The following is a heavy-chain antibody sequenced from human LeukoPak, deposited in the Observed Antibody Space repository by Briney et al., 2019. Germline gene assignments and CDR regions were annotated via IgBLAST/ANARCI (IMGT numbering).Heavy chain of an antibody. Sequence: GGSLRLSCEASGFTFSSYGIHWVRQAPGKALEWVAVIWYDGLNKYYAESVKGRFTISRDNSKNTLYLQMNSLRAEDTAVYYCAKGFGGMITFGGVPGYWGQGTLVTVSS. CDR1: GFTFSSYG. CDR3: AKGFGGMITFGGVPGY. J-gene: IGHJ4*02. D-gene: IGHD3-16*01. CDR2: IWYDGLNK. V-gene: IGHV3-33*06.